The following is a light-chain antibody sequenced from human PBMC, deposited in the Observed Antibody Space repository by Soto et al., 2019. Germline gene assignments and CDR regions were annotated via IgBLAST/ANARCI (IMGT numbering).Light chain of an antibody. CDR2: SAS. Sequence: DVQLTQSPSLLSASVGDRVTITCRASQGISYYLAWYQQKPGKAPKLLTYSASTLQCGVPSRFSGSGSGTEFTLTISSLRPEDSATYYCQQVNSYPITFGQGTRLEMK. J-gene: IGKJ5*01. V-gene: IGKV1-9*01. CDR1: QGISYY. CDR3: QQVNSYPIT.